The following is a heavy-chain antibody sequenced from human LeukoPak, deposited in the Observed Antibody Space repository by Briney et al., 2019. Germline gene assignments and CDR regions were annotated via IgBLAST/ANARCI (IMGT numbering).Heavy chain of an antibody. CDR1: GFTFSSYA. D-gene: IGHD1-26*01. CDR2: ISGSGGST. V-gene: IGHV3-23*01. J-gene: IGHJ6*02. CDR3: ANPFLGSYYYYGMDV. Sequence: GGSLRLSCAASGFTFSSYAMSWVRQAPGKGLEWVSAISGSGGSTYYADSVKGRFTISRDNSKNSLYMQMNSLRAEDTAVYYCANPFLGSYYYYGMDVWGQGTTVTVSS.